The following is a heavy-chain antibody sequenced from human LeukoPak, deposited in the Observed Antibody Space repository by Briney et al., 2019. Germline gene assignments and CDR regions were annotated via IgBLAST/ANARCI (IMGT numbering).Heavy chain of an antibody. D-gene: IGHD1-26*01. V-gene: IGHV1-69*04. CDR2: IIPIFGIA. J-gene: IGHJ6*02. CDR3: ARARIVGATAPIYGMDV. Sequence: SVKVSCKASGGSFNNYAISWVRQAPGQGLEWMGRIIPIFGIANSAQKFQGRVTITADKSTSTAYMELSSLRSEDTAVYYCARARIVGATAPIYGMDVWGQGTTVTVSS. CDR1: GGSFNNYA.